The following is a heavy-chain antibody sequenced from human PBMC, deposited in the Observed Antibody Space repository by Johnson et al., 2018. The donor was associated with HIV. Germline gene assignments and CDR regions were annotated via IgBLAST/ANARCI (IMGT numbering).Heavy chain of an antibody. CDR1: GFTFSDYY. D-gene: IGHD3-10*01. CDR2: MSYDGSNK. Sequence: QVQLVESGGGLVKPGGSLRLSCAASGFTFSDYYMTWIRQAPGKGLEWVAVMSYDGSNKYYTDSVRGRFTISRDNSKNTLYLQMNSLRVEDTAVYYCARTLGFGTEDAFDIWGQGTMVTVSS. CDR3: ARTLGFGTEDAFDI. J-gene: IGHJ3*02. V-gene: IGHV3-30*03.